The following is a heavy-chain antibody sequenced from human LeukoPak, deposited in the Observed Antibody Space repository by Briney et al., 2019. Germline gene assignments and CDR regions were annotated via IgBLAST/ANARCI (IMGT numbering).Heavy chain of an antibody. CDR2: ISSNGGST. CDR1: GFTFSSYA. V-gene: IGHV3-64*01. J-gene: IGHJ4*02. CDR3: ARVGGYDYYFDY. D-gene: IGHD5-12*01. Sequence: GGSLRLSCAASGFTFSSYAMHWVRQAPGKGLEYVSAISSNGGSTYYANSVKGRFTISRDNSKNTLYLQMGSLRAEDMAVYYCARVGGYDYYFDYWGRGTLVTVSS.